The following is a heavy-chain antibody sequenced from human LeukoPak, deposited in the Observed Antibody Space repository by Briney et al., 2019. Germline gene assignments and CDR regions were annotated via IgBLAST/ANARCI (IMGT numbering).Heavy chain of an antibody. CDR1: GGSFRGYY. CDR2: INHSGST. CDR3: ARASVILPGYGY. Sequence: PAETLSLTCAVYGGSFRGYYWSWIRQPPGKGLEGIGEINHSGSTNYNPSLKRRVTISGDACEKEFSLKLSSVTAADTAVYYCARASVILPGYGYWGQGTLVTVSS. D-gene: IGHD3-9*01. V-gene: IGHV4-34*01. J-gene: IGHJ4*02.